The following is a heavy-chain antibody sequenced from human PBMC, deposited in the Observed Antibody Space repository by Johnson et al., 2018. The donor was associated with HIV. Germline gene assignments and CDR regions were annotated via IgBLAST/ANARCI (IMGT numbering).Heavy chain of an antibody. CDR3: ARDRTGGSDPRACDI. V-gene: IGHV3-30*02. CDR1: GFTFSSYG. Sequence: QMQLVESGGGVVQPGGSLRLSCAASGFTFSSYGMHWVRQAPGKGLEWVAFIRYDGSNKYYADSVKGRFTISRDNSKNSLYLQMNSLRAEDTALDYCARDRTGGSDPRACDIWGQGTMVTVSS. D-gene: IGHD1-26*01. CDR2: IRYDGSNK. J-gene: IGHJ3*02.